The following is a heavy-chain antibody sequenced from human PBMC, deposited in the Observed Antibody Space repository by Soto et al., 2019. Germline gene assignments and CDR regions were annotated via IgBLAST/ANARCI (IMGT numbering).Heavy chain of an antibody. CDR3: ARGSERRSSGGYPVFDY. CDR1: GGSISSGGYY. D-gene: IGHD6-19*01. Sequence: QVQLQESGPGLVKPSQTLSLTCTVSGGSISSGGYYWSWIRQHPGKGLEWIGYIYYSGSTYYNPSLKSRGTITVDTSKNQFSLKLSSVTAADTAVYYCARGSERRSSGGYPVFDYWGQGTLVTVSS. V-gene: IGHV4-31*03. CDR2: IYYSGST. J-gene: IGHJ4*02.